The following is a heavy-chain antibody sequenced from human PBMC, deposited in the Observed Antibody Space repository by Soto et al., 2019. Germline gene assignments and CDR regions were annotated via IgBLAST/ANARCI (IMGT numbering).Heavy chain of an antibody. Sequence: SVKVSCKASGGTFSSYAISWVRQAPGQGLEWMGGIIPIFGTANYAQKFQGRVTITADESTSTAYMELSSLRSEDTAVYYCARGGDYYDSSGYPERGAFDIWGQGTMVTVSS. CDR3: ARGGDYYDSSGYPERGAFDI. D-gene: IGHD3-22*01. J-gene: IGHJ3*02. CDR2: IIPIFGTA. CDR1: GGTFSSYA. V-gene: IGHV1-69*13.